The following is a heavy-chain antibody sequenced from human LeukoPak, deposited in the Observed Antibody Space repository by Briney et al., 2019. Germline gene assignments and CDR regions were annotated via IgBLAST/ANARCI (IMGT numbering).Heavy chain of an antibody. D-gene: IGHD3-16*01. V-gene: IGHV4-59*08. CDR2: IHYSGTT. Sequence: SETLSLTCTVSGGSISHYYWSWIRQPPGKGLEWIGYIHYSGTTNYNPSLKNRVTTSLDTSKNQFSLKLTSVTAADTAVYYCARGTYGGDSWGQGTLVSVSS. CDR3: ARGTYGGDS. CDR1: GGSISHYY. J-gene: IGHJ4*02.